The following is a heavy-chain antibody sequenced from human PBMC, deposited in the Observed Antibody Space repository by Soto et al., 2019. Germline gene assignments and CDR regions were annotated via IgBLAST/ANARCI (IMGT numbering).Heavy chain of an antibody. CDR1: GFTFSSYS. Sequence: EVQLVEFGGGLVQPGGSLRLSCAASGFTFSSYSMNWVRQAPGKGLEWVSYISSSSSTIYYADSVKGRFTISRDNAKNSLYLQMNSLRAEDTAVYYCARIYDDYGDYGDYWGQGTLVTVSS. D-gene: IGHD4-17*01. CDR2: ISSSSSTI. CDR3: ARIYDDYGDYGDY. V-gene: IGHV3-48*01. J-gene: IGHJ4*02.